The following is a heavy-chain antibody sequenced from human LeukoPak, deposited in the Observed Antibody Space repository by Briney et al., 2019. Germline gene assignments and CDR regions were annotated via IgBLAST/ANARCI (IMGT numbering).Heavy chain of an antibody. CDR3: ARARRPYYYYYMDV. CDR1: GFTFSSYS. J-gene: IGHJ6*03. Sequence: GGSLRLSCAASGFTFSSYSMNWVRQAPGKGLEWVSYISSSSSTIYYADSVKGRFTISRDNAKNSLYLQMNSLRAEDTAVYYCARARRPYYYYYMDVWGKGTTVTVSS. CDR2: ISSSSSTI. V-gene: IGHV3-48*01. D-gene: IGHD6-6*01.